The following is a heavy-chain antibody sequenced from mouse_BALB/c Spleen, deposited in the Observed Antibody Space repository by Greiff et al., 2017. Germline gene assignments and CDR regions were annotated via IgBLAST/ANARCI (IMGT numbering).Heavy chain of an antibody. V-gene: IGHV1-69*02. CDR3: ARSGDDYDYFDY. CDR1: GYTFTSYW. D-gene: IGHD2-4*01. CDR2: IDPSDSYT. Sequence: VQLQQSGAELVKPGASVKLSCKASGYTFTSYWMHWVKQRPGQGLEWIGEIDPSDSYTNYNQKFKGKATLTVDKSSSTAYMQLSSLTSEDSAVYYCARSGDDYDYFDYWGQGTTLTVSS. J-gene: IGHJ2*01.